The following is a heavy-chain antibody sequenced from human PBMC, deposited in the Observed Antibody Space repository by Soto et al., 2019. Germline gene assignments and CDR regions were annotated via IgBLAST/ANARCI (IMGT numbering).Heavy chain of an antibody. V-gene: IGHV3-23*01. CDR2: ISGSGGST. J-gene: IGHJ5*02. CDR3: AKARPGYSYGLNWFDP. CDR1: GFTFSSYA. Sequence: GGSLRLSCAASGFTFSSYAMSWVRQAPGKGLEWVSAISGSGGSTYYADSVKGRFTISRDNSKNTLYLQMNSLRAEDTAVYYCAKARPGYSYGLNWFDPWGQGTLVTVSS. D-gene: IGHD5-18*01.